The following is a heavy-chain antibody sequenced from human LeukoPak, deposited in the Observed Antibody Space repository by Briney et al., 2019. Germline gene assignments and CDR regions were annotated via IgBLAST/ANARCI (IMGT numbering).Heavy chain of an antibody. V-gene: IGHV3-48*01. D-gene: IGHD2-15*01. CDR3: ARDRGGGHMDV. J-gene: IGHJ6*03. CDR1: GFTFSSYS. CDR2: ISSSSSTI. Sequence: GGSLRLSCAASGFTFSSYSMNWVRQAPGKGLEWVSYISSSSSTIYYADSVKGRFTISRENAKNSLYLQMNSLSAGDTAVYYCARDRGGGHMDVWGKGTTVTISS.